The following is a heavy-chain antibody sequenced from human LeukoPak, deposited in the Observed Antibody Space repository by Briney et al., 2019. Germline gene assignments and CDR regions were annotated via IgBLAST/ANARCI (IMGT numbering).Heavy chain of an antibody. CDR2: IYSSGST. CDR1: GFTVSSNY. V-gene: IGHV3-53*01. J-gene: IGHJ5*02. D-gene: IGHD3-3*01. Sequence: GGSLRLSCAASGFTVSSNYMSWVRQAPGKGLEWVSVIYSSGSTYYADSVKGRFTISRDNAKNSLYLQMNSLRAEDTAEYYCARAPREPYDFWSGSNWFDPWGQGTLVTVSS. CDR3: ARAPREPYDFWSGSNWFDP.